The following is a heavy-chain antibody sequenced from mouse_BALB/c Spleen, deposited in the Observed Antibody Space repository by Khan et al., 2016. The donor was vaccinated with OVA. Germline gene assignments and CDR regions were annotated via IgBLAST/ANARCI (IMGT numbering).Heavy chain of an antibody. J-gene: IGHJ3*01. V-gene: IGHV14-4*02. CDR1: GFNIKDYY. Sequence: VQLQESGAELVRSGASVKLSCTGSGFNIKDYYMHWVKQRPEQGLEWIGWIDPENGDTGYAPQFQHKATMTADTSSNTAYLQLSSLTSDDTAVYYGNTADGYSAWFAYWGQGTLVTVSA. CDR2: IDPENGDT. D-gene: IGHD2-3*01. CDR3: NTADGYSAWFAY.